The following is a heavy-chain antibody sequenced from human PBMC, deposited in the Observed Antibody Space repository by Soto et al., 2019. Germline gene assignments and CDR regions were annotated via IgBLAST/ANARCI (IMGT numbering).Heavy chain of an antibody. J-gene: IGHJ4*02. CDR3: ARYSGSYWHYLDF. V-gene: IGHV5-51*01. CDR2: IYPGDSDT. D-gene: IGHD1-26*01. Sequence: GESRKISSKGSGYRFASHWVAWVRQMPEKGLEWIGTIYPGDSDTKYSSAFRGHVTISADTSVSTAYLQWRSLEATDSAIYYCARYSGSYWHYLDFWGQGTLVTVSS. CDR1: GYRFASHW.